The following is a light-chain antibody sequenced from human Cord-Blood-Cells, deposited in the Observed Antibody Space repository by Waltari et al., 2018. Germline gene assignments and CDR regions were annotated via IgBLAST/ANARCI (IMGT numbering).Light chain of an antibody. J-gene: IGKJ1*01. Sequence: DIVMTQSPDSLAVSLGERATINCKSSQSVLYSSNNKNYLAWYQRKPGQPPKLLIYWASTRESGVPDRFSGSGYGTDFTLTISSLQAEDVAVYYCQQYYSTPQTFGQGTKVEIK. CDR1: QSVLYSSNNKNY. CDR2: WAS. V-gene: IGKV4-1*01. CDR3: QQYYSTPQT.